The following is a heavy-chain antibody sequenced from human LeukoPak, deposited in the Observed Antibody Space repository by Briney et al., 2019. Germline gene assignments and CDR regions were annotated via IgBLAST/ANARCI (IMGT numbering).Heavy chain of an antibody. D-gene: IGHD2-2*01. J-gene: IGHJ4*02. V-gene: IGHV3-13*01. CDR2: IGTAGDT. CDR1: GFTFSSYD. Sequence: GGSLRHSCAASGFTFSSYDMHWVRQATGKGLEWVSAIGTAGDTYYPGSVKGRFTISRENAKNSLYLQMNSLRAGDTAVYYCARGCSSTSCYEAFDYWGQGTLVTVSS. CDR3: ARGCSSTSCYEAFDY.